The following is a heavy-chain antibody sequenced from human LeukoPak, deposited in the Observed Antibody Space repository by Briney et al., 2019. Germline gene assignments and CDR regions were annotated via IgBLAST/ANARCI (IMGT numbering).Heavy chain of an antibody. D-gene: IGHD1-26*01. Sequence: NPGGSLRLSCAASGFDFNNYNMNWVRQAPAKGLEWVSSITSSGTYIYYADSVKGRFTISRDNAKNSLYLQMNSLRPEDTAVYYCARDPYSGSYGDYYYYYMDVWGKGTTVTISS. CDR2: ITSSGTYI. V-gene: IGHV3-21*01. CDR1: GFDFNNYN. CDR3: ARDPYSGSYGDYYYYYMDV. J-gene: IGHJ6*03.